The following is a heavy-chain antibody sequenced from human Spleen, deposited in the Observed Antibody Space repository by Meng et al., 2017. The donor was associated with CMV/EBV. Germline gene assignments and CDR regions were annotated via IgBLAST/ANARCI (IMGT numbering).Heavy chain of an antibody. D-gene: IGHD3-10*01. CDR1: GFTFSSYW. V-gene: IGHV3-21*01. CDR3: ATGATLDY. Sequence: GESLKISCAASGFTFSSYWMHWVRQAPGKGLEWVASISSTSAYIYYAESVEGRFIISRDNAKSSLYLTMDNLAAEDTAVYYCATGATLDYWGQGTLVTVSS. CDR2: ISSTSAYI. J-gene: IGHJ4*02.